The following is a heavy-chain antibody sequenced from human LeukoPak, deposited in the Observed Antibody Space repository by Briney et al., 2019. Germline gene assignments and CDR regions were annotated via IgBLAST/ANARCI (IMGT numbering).Heavy chain of an antibody. CDR1: GFTFSSYG. J-gene: IGHJ4*02. D-gene: IGHD3-22*01. Sequence: GGSLRLSCAASGFTFSSYGMSWVRQAPGKGLEWVSAISGSGGSTYYADSVKGRFTISRDNSKNTLYFQMNSLRAEDTAVYYCARDRGYDSSGYYPRFDYWGQGTLVTVSS. CDR2: ISGSGGST. V-gene: IGHV3-23*01. CDR3: ARDRGYDSSGYYPRFDY.